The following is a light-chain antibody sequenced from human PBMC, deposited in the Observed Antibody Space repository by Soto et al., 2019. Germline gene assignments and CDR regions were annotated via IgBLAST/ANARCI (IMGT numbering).Light chain of an antibody. Sequence: EVVLTQSPGTLSMSPGERATLSCRASQSVSSSYVAWYQQKPGQAPRLLMFGTSARATGIPDRFSGSGSGTDFTLTITRLEPEDFAVYYCQQYGSSPWTFGQGTKVDIK. V-gene: IGKV3-20*01. CDR2: GTS. CDR3: QQYGSSPWT. CDR1: QSVSSSY. J-gene: IGKJ1*01.